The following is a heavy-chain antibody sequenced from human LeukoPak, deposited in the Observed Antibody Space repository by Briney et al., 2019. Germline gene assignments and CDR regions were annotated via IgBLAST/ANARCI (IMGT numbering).Heavy chain of an antibody. CDR2: IYYSGST. CDR1: GGSISSYY. D-gene: IGHD6-19*01. Sequence: SETLSLTCTDSGGSISSYYWSWIRQPPGKGLEWIGHIYYSGSTNYNPSLTSRVTISVDPSRNQFSLKLSSVTAADTAVYYCAREIVAAVAGTVDYYGMDVWGQGTTVTVSS. CDR3: AREIVAAVAGTVDYYGMDV. V-gene: IGHV4-59*01. J-gene: IGHJ6*02.